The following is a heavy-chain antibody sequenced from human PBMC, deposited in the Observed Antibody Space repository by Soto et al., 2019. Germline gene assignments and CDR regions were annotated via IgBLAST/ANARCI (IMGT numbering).Heavy chain of an antibody. D-gene: IGHD5-18*01. CDR1: GFTFSSYA. Sequence: QVQLVESGGGVVQPGRSLSLSCAASGFTFSSYAMHWVRQAPGKGLEWVAVISYDVNNKYYADSVKGRFTISRDNSKSTLYLQMNSLGPEDTALYFCASARVYSTFQYEFHFDYWGQGSLVTVSS. V-gene: IGHV3-30-3*01. CDR3: ASARVYSTFQYEFHFDY. J-gene: IGHJ4*02. CDR2: ISYDVNNK.